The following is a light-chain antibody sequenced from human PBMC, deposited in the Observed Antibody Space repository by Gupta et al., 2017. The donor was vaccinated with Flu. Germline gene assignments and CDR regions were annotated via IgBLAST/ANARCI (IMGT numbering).Light chain of an antibody. CDR1: NTDISVPDL. V-gene: IGLV2-23*01. J-gene: IGLJ3*02. Sequence: SGLTQPASLSGSPGQSLTISCTSANTDISVPDLFSWYQQYPGKAPQVIIFDDDRRASGISSRFSASKSGHTASLTISGLQSEDEADYYCCSYASGDTWVFGGGTKVTVL. CDR3: CSYASGDTWV. CDR2: DDD.